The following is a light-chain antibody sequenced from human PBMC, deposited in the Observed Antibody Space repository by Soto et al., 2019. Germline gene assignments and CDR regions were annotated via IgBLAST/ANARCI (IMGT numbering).Light chain of an antibody. J-gene: IGKJ4*01. CDR1: KIVKNR. V-gene: IGKV3-15*01. Sequence: EKVMTQSPATLSVSPGERATLSCRASKIVKNRLAWYQQKPGQAPRLLIYDAFTRATGIPARFSGSASGTEFTLTISSLQSEDFAVYYCQQYDDWPLTLGGGTKVEIK. CDR2: DAF. CDR3: QQYDDWPLT.